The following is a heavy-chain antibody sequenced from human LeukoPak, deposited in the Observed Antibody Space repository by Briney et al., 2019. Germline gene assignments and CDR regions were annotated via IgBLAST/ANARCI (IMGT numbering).Heavy chain of an antibody. D-gene: IGHD6-19*01. CDR2: LYYNGSP. Sequence: NPSETLSLTCTVSGGSFSSYYWSWIRQSPGKGLEWIGYLYYNGSPNYNPSLRSRVTISTDTSKNQFSLKLTSVTAADTAVYYCARHGSDWAFDFWGRGTLVTVSS. J-gene: IGHJ4*02. CDR3: ARHGSDWAFDF. V-gene: IGHV4-59*08. CDR1: GGSFSSYY.